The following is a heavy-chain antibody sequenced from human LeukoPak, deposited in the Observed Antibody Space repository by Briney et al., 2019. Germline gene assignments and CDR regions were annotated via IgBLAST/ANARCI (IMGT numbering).Heavy chain of an antibody. D-gene: IGHD3-10*01. CDR3: ARHVNTMVRGVNWFDP. V-gene: IGHV4-59*08. J-gene: IGHJ5*02. Sequence: PSETLSLTCTVSGGSISSYYWSWIRQPPGKGLEWIGYIYYSGSTNYNPSLKSRVTISVDTSKNQFSLKLSSVTAADTAVYYCARHVNTMVRGVNWFDPWGQGTLVTVSS. CDR1: GGSISSYY. CDR2: IYYSGST.